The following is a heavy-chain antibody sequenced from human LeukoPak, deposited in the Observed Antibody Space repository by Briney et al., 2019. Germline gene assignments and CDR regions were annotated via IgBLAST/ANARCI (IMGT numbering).Heavy chain of an antibody. CDR2: IYHSGST. J-gene: IGHJ4*02. V-gene: IGHV4-4*02. Sequence: SETVSLTCAVSGGSISSNNRWRGGREPRGKGVERVGEIYHSGSTNYNPSLKSRVTISVDESKNQFSLKLISVTAADTAVYYCGRLHDDYPDFWGQGTLVTVSS. D-gene: IGHD4-17*01. CDR3: GRLHDDYPDF. CDR1: GGSISSNNR.